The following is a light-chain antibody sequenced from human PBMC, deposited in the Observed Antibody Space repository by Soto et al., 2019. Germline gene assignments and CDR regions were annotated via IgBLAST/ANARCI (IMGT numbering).Light chain of an antibody. Sequence: DIQMTQSPSSLSASVGDRVTITCRASQSISNYVNWYQQKPGKAPKILIYAASSLQSGVPSRFSGSGPGTDFTLTVSSLQPEDFATYYCQQSYSTPTFGQGTRVEMK. CDR1: QSISNY. J-gene: IGKJ1*01. CDR2: AAS. V-gene: IGKV1-39*01. CDR3: QQSYSTPT.